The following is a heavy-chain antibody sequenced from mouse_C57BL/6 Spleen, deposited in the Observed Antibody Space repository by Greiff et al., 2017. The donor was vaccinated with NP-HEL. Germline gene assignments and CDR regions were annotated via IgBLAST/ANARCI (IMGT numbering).Heavy chain of an antibody. CDR3: ARFFDGYSAWFAY. Sequence: VQLKQSGAELVKPGASVKLSCTASGFNIKDYYMHWVKQRTEQGLEWIGRIDPEDGETKYAPKFLGKATITADTSSNTAYLQLSSLTSEDTAVYYCARFFDGYSAWFAYWGQGTLVTVSA. D-gene: IGHD2-3*01. V-gene: IGHV14-2*01. J-gene: IGHJ3*01. CDR1: GFNIKDYY. CDR2: IDPEDGET.